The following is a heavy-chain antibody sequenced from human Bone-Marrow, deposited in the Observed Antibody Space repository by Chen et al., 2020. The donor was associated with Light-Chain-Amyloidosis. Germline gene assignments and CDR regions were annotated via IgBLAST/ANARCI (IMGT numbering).Heavy chain of an antibody. CDR2: IYYSGST. V-gene: IGHV4-39*07. J-gene: IGHJ3*02. D-gene: IGHD6-19*01. Sequence: QLQLQESAPGLVKPSETLSLTCAVSGHSIGSSSYYWGWIRQPPGKGLEWIGSIYYSGSTYYNPSLKSRVTISVDTSKNQFSLKLSSVTAADTAVYYCARDGIEGQWLPPDIWGQGTMVTVSS. CDR3: ARDGIEGQWLPPDI. CDR1: GHSIGSSSYY.